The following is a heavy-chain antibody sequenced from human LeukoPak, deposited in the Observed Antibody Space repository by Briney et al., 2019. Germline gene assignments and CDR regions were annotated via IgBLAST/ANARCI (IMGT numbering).Heavy chain of an antibody. CDR1: GYTITGYY. D-gene: IGHD4-17*01. CDR2: INPNSGGT. Sequence: GASVKVSCKASGYTITGYYMHWVRQAPGQGLERMGWINPNSGGTNYAQKFQGRVTMTRDTSISTAYMELSRLRSDDTAVYYCARVLAGGDYGYWGQGTLVTVSS. J-gene: IGHJ4*02. V-gene: IGHV1-2*02. CDR3: ARVLAGGDYGY.